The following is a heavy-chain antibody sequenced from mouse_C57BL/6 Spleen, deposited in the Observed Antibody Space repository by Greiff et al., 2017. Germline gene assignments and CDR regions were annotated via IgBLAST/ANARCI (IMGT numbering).Heavy chain of an antibody. J-gene: IGHJ3*01. CDR3: ARSLYGTSFSFAY. CDR1: GFTFTDYY. D-gene: IGHD2-1*01. Sequence: EVKLVESGGGLVQPGGSLSLSCAASGFTFTDYYMSWVRQPPGKALEWLGFIRNKANGYTTEYSASVKGRFTISRDNSQSILYLQMNALRAEDSATYYCARSLYGTSFSFAYWGQGTLVTVSA. V-gene: IGHV7-3*01. CDR2: IRNKANGYTT.